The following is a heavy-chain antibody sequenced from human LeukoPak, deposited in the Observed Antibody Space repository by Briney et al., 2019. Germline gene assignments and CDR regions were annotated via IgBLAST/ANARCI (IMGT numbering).Heavy chain of an antibody. CDR3: ARGRITMIVVVITAGEVDY. J-gene: IGHJ4*02. V-gene: IGHV4-34*01. Sequence: SETLSLTCAVYGGSFSGYYWSWIRQPPGKGLEWIGRIYYSGSTYYNPSLKSRVTISVDTSKNQFSLKLSSVTAADTAVYYCARGRITMIVVVITAGEVDYWGQGTLVTVSS. D-gene: IGHD3-22*01. CDR1: GGSFSGYY. CDR2: IYYSGST.